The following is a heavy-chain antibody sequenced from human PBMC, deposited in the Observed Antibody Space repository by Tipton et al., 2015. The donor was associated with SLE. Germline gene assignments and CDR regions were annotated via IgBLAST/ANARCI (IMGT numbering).Heavy chain of an antibody. CDR3: ARVYGSSYSHFDH. CDR2: IYYSGST. V-gene: IGHV4-59*01. D-gene: IGHD3-22*01. J-gene: IGHJ4*02. Sequence: TLSLTCTVSGGSISGYYWSWIRQPPGKGLEWIGYIYYSGSTIYNPSLKSRVTISVDTSKNQFSLKLTSVTAADTAVYYCARVYGSSYSHFDHWGQGTLVTVSS. CDR1: GGSISGYY.